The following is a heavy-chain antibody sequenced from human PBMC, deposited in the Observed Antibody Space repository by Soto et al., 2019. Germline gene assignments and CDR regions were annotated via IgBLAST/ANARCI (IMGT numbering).Heavy chain of an antibody. Sequence: PSETLSLTCTVSGGSISSGGYYWSWIRQHPGKGLEWIGYIYYSGSTYYNPSLKSRVTISVDTSKNQFSLKLTSVTAADTAVYYCARYSNNWFKTEGMDVWGQGTTVTVSS. CDR2: IYYSGST. J-gene: IGHJ6*02. CDR1: GGSISSGGYY. D-gene: IGHD6-13*01. V-gene: IGHV4-31*03. CDR3: ARYSNNWFKTEGMDV.